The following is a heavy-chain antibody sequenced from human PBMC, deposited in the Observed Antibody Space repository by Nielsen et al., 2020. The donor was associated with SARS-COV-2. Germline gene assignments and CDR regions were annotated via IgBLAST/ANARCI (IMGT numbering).Heavy chain of an antibody. CDR3: ARDLGFGEENDY. CDR1: GFTFSSYA. CDR2: IWYDGSNK. J-gene: IGHJ4*02. V-gene: IGHV3-33*08. D-gene: IGHD3-10*01. Sequence: GGSLRLSCAASGFTFSSYAMSWVRQAPGKGLEWVAVIWYDGSNKYYADSVKGRFTISRDNSKNTLYLQMNSLRAEDTAVYYCARDLGFGEENDYWGQGTLVTVSS.